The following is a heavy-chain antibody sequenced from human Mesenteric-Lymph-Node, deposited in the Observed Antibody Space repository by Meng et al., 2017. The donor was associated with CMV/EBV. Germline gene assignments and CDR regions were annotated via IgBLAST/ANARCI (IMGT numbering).Heavy chain of an antibody. CDR3: AQIGSGSHY. CDR1: GSSLSTSGVG. V-gene: IGHV2-5*02. Sequence: TLTCTVSGSSLSTSGVGVGWIRQPPGKALEWLALIYWDDDKRYSPSLKSRLTITKDTSKNQVVLTMTNMDPVDTATYYCAQIGSGSHYWGQGTLVTVSS. D-gene: IGHD3-10*01. J-gene: IGHJ4*02. CDR2: IYWDDDK.